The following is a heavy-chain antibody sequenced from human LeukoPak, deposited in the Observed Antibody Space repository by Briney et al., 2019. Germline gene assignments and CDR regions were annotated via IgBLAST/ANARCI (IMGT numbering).Heavy chain of an antibody. CDR3: ARYARLADY. D-gene: IGHD2-8*01. Sequence: KPGGSLRLSCAASGFTFSDYYMNWIRQVPGKGLEYISSISASSSDTKYADSVKGRFTISRDNAKNSLYLQMSNLRAEDTAVYYCARYARLADYWGQGILVTVSS. CDR1: GFTFSDYY. CDR2: ISASSSDT. V-gene: IGHV3-11*03. J-gene: IGHJ4*02.